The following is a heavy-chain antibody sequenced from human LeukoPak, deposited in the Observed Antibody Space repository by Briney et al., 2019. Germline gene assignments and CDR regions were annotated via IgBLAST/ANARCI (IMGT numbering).Heavy chain of an antibody. Sequence: GGSLRLSCAASGFTFSSYSMNWVRQAPGKGREWVSYISSSSSTIYYADSVKGRFTISRDNAKNSLYLQMHSLRGEDTAVYSCERVADFWSGHPDYWGQGTLVTVSS. V-gene: IGHV3-48*01. CDR3: ERVADFWSGHPDY. J-gene: IGHJ4*02. D-gene: IGHD3-3*01. CDR1: GFTFSSYS. CDR2: ISSSSSTI.